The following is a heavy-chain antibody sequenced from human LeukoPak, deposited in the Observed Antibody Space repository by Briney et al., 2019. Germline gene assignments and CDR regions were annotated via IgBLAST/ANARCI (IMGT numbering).Heavy chain of an antibody. V-gene: IGHV3-74*01. J-gene: IGHJ4*02. CDR2: INPGGSST. CDR3: ARSNQADDY. Sequence: GGSLRLSCAAPGFTFSSYWMHWVRQVPGKGLVWVSRINPGGSSTAYADSVKGRFTISRDNAKNTLYLQMDSLRAVDTAIYYCARSNQADDYWGQGTLVTVSS. CDR1: GFTFSSYW. D-gene: IGHD1-14*01.